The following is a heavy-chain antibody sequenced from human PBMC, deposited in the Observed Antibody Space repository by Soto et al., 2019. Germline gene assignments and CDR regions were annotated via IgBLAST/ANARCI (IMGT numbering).Heavy chain of an antibody. J-gene: IGHJ1*01. CDR3: ARNAVVAAKAGYFQH. CDR1: GGSISSSSYY. Sequence: PSETLSLTCTVSGGSISSSSYYWGWIRQPPGKGLEWIGSIYYTGRTYYNPSLKSRVTISVDTSKNQFSLKLSSVTAADTAVYYCARNAVVAAKAGYFQHWGQGALVTVS. V-gene: IGHV4-39*01. D-gene: IGHD2-15*01. CDR2: IYYTGRT.